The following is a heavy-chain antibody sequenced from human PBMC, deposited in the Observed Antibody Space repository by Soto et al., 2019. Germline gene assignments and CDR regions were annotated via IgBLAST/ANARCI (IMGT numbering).Heavy chain of an antibody. CDR2: IYYSGST. J-gene: IGHJ6*03. CDR3: AGTTSLQWYYMDV. V-gene: IGHV4-28*01. D-gene: IGHD6-19*01. CDR1: GYSISSSNW. Sequence: SETLSLTCAVSGYSISSSNWWGWIRQPPGKGLEWIGYIYYSGSTYYNPSLKSRVTMSVDTSKNQFSLHLNSVTPEDTAVYYCAGTTSLQWYYMDVWGKGTTVTVSS.